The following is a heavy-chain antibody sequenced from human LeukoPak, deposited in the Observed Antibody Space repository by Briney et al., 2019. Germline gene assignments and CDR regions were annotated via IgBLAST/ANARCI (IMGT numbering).Heavy chain of an antibody. J-gene: IGHJ4*02. CDR1: GFTFSSYG. D-gene: IGHD6-13*01. Sequence: GGSLRLSCAASGFTFSSYGMHWVRQAPGKGLEWVAVISYDGSNKYYADSVKGRFTISRDNSKNTLYLQMNSLRAEDTAVYYCAKEQVESSSWYDQIDYWGQGTLVTVSS. CDR2: ISYDGSNK. V-gene: IGHV3-30*18. CDR3: AKEQVESSSWYDQIDY.